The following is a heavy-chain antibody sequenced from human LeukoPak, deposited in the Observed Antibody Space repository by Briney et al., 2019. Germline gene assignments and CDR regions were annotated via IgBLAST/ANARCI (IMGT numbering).Heavy chain of an antibody. Sequence: GASVKVSCKASGYTFTSYGISWVRQAPGQGLEWMGWISAYNGNTNYAQKLQGRVTMTTDTSTSTAYMELRSLRSDDTAVYYCARDQPPVYYYGSGSYYKGYYYYGMDVWGQGTTVTVSS. CDR1: GYTFTSYG. CDR3: ARDQPPVYYYGSGSYYKGYYYYGMDV. CDR2: ISAYNGNT. D-gene: IGHD3-10*01. J-gene: IGHJ6*02. V-gene: IGHV1-18*01.